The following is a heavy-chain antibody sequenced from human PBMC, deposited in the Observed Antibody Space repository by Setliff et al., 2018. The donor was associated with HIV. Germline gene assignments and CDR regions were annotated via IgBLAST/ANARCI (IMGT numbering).Heavy chain of an antibody. CDR2: ISRGGDSI. V-gene: IGHV3-48*04. D-gene: IGHD5-18*01. Sequence: PGGSLRLSCAASGFTFWSHSMLWVRQAPGKGLQWVAYISRGGDSIFYEDSVKGRFTISRDNTKNSLYLQMDSLRAEDTTVYYCARKLQPGYGMDVWGQGTTVTVSS. CDR1: GFTFWSHS. J-gene: IGHJ6*02. CDR3: ARKLQPGYGMDV.